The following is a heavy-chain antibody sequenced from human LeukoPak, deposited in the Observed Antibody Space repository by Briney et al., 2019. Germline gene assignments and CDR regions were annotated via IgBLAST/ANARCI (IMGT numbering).Heavy chain of an antibody. J-gene: IGHJ4*02. D-gene: IGHD2-15*01. CDR3: ARDDFVVVVAATPGDY. V-gene: IGHV3-21*01. CDR2: ISSSSSYI. CDR1: GFTFSSCS. Sequence: GGSLRLSCAASGFTFSSCSMNWVRQAPGKGLEWVSSISSSSSYIYYADSVKGRFTISRDNAKNSLYLQMNSLRAEDTAVYYCARDDFVVVVAATPGDYWGQGTLVTVSS.